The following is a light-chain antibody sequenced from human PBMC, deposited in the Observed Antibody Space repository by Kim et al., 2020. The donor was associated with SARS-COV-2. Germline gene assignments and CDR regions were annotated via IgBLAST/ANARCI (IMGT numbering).Light chain of an antibody. V-gene: IGLV2-8*01. CDR2: EVK. CDR1: SSDVGDYPY. J-gene: IGLJ3*02. Sequence: GQSVTSSCSGISSDVGDYPYVSWYQQHPGKAPTLIIYEVKYRPSGVPDRFSGSKSGNTASLTVSGLQAEDEADYYCSSSAGSNNLVFGGGTQLTVL. CDR3: SSSAGSNNLV.